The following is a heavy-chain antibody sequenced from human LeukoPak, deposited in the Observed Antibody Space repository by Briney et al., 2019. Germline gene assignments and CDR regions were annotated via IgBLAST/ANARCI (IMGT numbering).Heavy chain of an antibody. CDR2: INPSDGST. Sequence: ASVKVSCKASGYTFTSYYMHWVRQAPGQGLDWMGIINPSDGSTSYAQKFQGRVTMTRDTSTSTVYMELSSLRSEDTAVYYCARGVRYFDWLVVVEFGMDVWGKGTTVTVSS. J-gene: IGHJ6*04. V-gene: IGHV1-46*01. CDR3: ARGVRYFDWLVVVEFGMDV. CDR1: GYTFTSYY. D-gene: IGHD3-9*01.